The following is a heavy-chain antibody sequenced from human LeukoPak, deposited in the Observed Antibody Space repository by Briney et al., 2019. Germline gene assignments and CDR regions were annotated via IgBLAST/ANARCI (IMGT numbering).Heavy chain of an antibody. J-gene: IGHJ3*02. CDR3: TLPLRDVFDI. CDR2: IYSAGST. Sequence: SGGSLRLSCAASGFTVSDNYMSWVRQAPGKGLEWVSIIYSAGSTNYADSVKGQFTISRDNSKNTLYLQMSSLRAEDTAVYYCTLPLRDVFDIWGQGTMVTVSS. V-gene: IGHV3-53*01. CDR1: GFTVSDNY.